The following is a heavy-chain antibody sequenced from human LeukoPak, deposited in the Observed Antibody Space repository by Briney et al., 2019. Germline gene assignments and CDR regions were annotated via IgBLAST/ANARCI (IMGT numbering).Heavy chain of an antibody. CDR3: ARDRWWGGYPRTGYFDY. V-gene: IGHV1-69*06. J-gene: IGHJ4*02. D-gene: IGHD6-25*01. CDR2: IIPIFGTA. CDR1: GGTFSSYA. Sequence: GASVKVSCKASGGTFSSYAISWVRQAPGQGLEWMGGIIPIFGTANYAQKFQGRVTITADKSTSTAYMELSSLRSEDTAVYYCARDRWWGGYPRTGYFDYWGQGTLVTVSS.